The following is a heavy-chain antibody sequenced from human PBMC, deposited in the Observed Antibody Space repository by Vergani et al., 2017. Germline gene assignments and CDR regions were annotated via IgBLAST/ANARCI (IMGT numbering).Heavy chain of an antibody. D-gene: IGHD6-19*01. CDR1: GYTFSNYY. J-gene: IGHJ1*01. CDR3: AREEAGGWGPAEH. Sequence: QVQVVQSGAEVKKSGASVKVSCKTSGYTFSNYYMHWVRQAPGQGLEWMGWINPNSGGTNYAQKFQGRVTMTRDTSISTAYMELSRLRSDDTAVYYCAREEAGGWGPAEHWGQGTLVTVSS. CDR2: INPNSGGT. V-gene: IGHV1-2*02.